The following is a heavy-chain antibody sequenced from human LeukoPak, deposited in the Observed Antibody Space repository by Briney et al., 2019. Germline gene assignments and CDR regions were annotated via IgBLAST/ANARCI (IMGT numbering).Heavy chain of an antibody. CDR3: ARDVTNYYGSGSYLNWFDP. Sequence: SSETLSLTCTVSGGSISSSSDYWGWIRQPPGKGLERIGTIYYSGSTYYNPSLKSRVTISVDTSKNQFSLRLTSVTAADTAVYYCARDVTNYYGSGSYLNWFDPWGQGTLVTVSS. D-gene: IGHD3-10*01. CDR2: IYYSGST. V-gene: IGHV4-39*07. CDR1: GGSISSSSDY. J-gene: IGHJ5*02.